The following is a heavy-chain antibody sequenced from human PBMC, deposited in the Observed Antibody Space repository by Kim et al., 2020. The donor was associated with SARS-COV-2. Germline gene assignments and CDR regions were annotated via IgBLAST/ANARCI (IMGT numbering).Heavy chain of an antibody. J-gene: IGHJ4*02. CDR3: ARDKWGGASDKRGNSDY. Sequence: GGSLRLSCAASGFTFSSYSMNWVRQAPGKGLEWVSYISSSSNFIFYADSVKGRFTISRDNAKNSLYLQMNSLRDEDTAVYYCARDKWGGASDKRGNSDYXXQGTXVT. CDR1: GFTFSSYS. V-gene: IGHV3-48*02. D-gene: IGHD7-27*01. CDR2: ISSSSNFI.